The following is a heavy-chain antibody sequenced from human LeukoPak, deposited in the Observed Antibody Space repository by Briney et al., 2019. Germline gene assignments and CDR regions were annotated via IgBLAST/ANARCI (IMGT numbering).Heavy chain of an antibody. CDR1: GFTFSTYG. Sequence: PGGSLRLSCAASGFTFSTYGMHWVRQAPGKGLEWVAVIWYDGSNKYYADSMKGRFTISRDNSKNTLYLQMNSLRAEDTAVYYCARDTSGSYKAFDIWGQGTMVTVSS. CDR3: ARDTSGSYKAFDI. V-gene: IGHV3-33*01. J-gene: IGHJ3*02. CDR2: IWYDGSNK. D-gene: IGHD3-10*01.